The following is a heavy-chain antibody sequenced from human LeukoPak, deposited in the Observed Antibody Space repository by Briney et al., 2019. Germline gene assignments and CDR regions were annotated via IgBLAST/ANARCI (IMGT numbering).Heavy chain of an antibody. J-gene: IGHJ4*02. CDR3: ASRNFYDSSGYFDY. V-gene: IGHV1-69*05. Sequence: SVKVSCKASGGTFSSYAISWVRQAPGQGLEWMGGIIPIFGTANYAQKFQGRVTITTDESTSTAYMELSSLRSEDTAVYYCASRNFYDSSGYFDYWGQGTLVTVSS. D-gene: IGHD3-22*01. CDR1: GGTFSSYA. CDR2: IIPIFGTA.